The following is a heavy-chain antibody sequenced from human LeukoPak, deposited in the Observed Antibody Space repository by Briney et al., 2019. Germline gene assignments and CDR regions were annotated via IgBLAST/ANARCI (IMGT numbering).Heavy chain of an antibody. V-gene: IGHV4-34*01. J-gene: IGHJ4*02. CDR2: INHSGST. D-gene: IGHD3-3*01. Sequence: SETLSLTCAVYGGSFGGYYWSWIRQPPGKGLEWIGEINHSGSTNYNPSLKSRVTISVDTSKNQFPLKLSSVTAADTAVYYCARVVSGITIFGVVIAHFDYWGQGTLVTVSS. CDR3: ARVVSGITIFGVVIAHFDY. CDR1: GGSFGGYY.